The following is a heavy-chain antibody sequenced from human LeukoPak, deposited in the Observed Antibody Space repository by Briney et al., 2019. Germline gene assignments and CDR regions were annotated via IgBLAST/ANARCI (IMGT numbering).Heavy chain of an antibody. D-gene: IGHD3-3*01. CDR1: GGSISSGSYY. Sequence: SQTLSLTCTVSGGSISSGSYYWSWIRQPAGKGLEWIGRIYTSGSTNYNPSLKSQVTISVDTSKNQFSLKLSSVTAADTAVYYCASSYYDFWSGIPTGFDPWGQGTLVTVSS. CDR3: ASSYYDFWSGIPTGFDP. CDR2: IYTSGST. V-gene: IGHV4-61*02. J-gene: IGHJ5*02.